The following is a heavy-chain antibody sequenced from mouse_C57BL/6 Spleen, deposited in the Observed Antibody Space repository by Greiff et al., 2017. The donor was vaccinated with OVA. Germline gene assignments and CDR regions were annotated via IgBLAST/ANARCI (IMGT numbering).Heavy chain of an antibody. V-gene: IGHV2-2*01. D-gene: IGHD2-4*01. Sequence: VMLVESGPGLVQPSQSLSITCTVSGFSLTSYGVHWVRQSPGKGLEWLGVLWSGGSTDYNAAFISRLSISKDNSKSQVFFKRNSLQDDDTAIYYCARIDYDGYFDNWGQGTTLTVSS. CDR2: LWSGGST. CDR1: GFSLTSYG. J-gene: IGHJ2*01. CDR3: ARIDYDGYFDN.